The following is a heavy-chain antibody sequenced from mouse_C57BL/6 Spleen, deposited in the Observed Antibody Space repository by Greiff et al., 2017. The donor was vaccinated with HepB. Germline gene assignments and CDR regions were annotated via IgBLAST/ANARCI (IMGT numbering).Heavy chain of an antibody. CDR3: ARNSRTVYFDY. Sequence: VQLQQSGAELVRPGASVKLSCKASGYTFTDYYINWVKQRPGQGLDWIARIYPGSGNTYYNEKFKGKATLTAEKSSSTAYMQLSSLTSEDSAVYFGARNSRTVYFDYWGQGTTLTVSS. CDR2: IYPGSGNT. CDR1: GYTFTDYY. J-gene: IGHJ2*01. V-gene: IGHV1-76*01. D-gene: IGHD1-1*01.